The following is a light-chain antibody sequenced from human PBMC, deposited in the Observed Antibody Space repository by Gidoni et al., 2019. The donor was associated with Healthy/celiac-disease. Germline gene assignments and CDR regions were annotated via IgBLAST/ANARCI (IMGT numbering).Light chain of an antibody. Sequence: DIQMTQSPSSLSAAGGDRVTITCRASQRISSYLNWYQQKPGKAPKLLIYAASSLQSGVPSWFSCSASGTDFTLTISSLQPEDFAPYYCQQSYSTLSWTFGQGTKVEIK. V-gene: IGKV1-39*01. CDR1: QRISSY. CDR2: AAS. CDR3: QQSYSTLSWT. J-gene: IGKJ1*01.